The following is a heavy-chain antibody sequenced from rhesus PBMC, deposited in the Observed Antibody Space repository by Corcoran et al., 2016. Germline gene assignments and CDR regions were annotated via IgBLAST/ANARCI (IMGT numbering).Heavy chain of an antibody. V-gene: IGHV4-160*01. CDR3: ARQNSNYGGRYFDS. Sequence: QVQLQESGPGLVKPSETLSLTCAVSGGSFSSYWWGWIRQPPGKGLGWIGSMYGTSGHTEYHPSLKSRATISRDTSKNQFSLKLSSVTAADTAVYFCARQNSNYGGRYFDSWGQGVRVTVSS. CDR1: GGSFSSYW. J-gene: IGHJ4*01. D-gene: IGHD4-23*01. CDR2: MYGTSGHT.